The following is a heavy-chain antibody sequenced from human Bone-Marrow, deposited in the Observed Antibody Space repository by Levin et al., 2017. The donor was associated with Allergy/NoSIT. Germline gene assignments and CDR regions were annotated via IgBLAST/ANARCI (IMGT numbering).Heavy chain of an antibody. CDR3: VAALDELVVRGVSPGGYYDF. V-gene: IGHV3-30*04. CDR2: TSYDGTNA. D-gene: IGHD3-10*01. J-gene: IGHJ4*02. Sequence: SCVASGFTFSNYAMHWVRQAPGKGLEWVAVTSYDGTNAYTSDSVKGRFTISRDNSRNTLYLQMNSLRTEDTAFYYCVAALDELVVRGVSPGGYYDFWGLGTLVTVSS. CDR1: GFTFSNYA.